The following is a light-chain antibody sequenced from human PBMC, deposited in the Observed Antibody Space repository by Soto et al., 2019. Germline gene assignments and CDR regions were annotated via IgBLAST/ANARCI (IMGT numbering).Light chain of an antibody. J-gene: IGKJ2*01. CDR2: DVS. CDR1: QSVTSW. V-gene: IGKV1-5*01. CDR3: QQYNGYPYT. Sequence: DIQMTQSPSTLSASVGDRVSITCRASQSVTSWLAWFQQKPGQAPKLLIYDVSTLERGVPSRFSGSGSGTVFTLTISSLQTDDFATYYCQQYNGYPYTFGQGTKLEIK.